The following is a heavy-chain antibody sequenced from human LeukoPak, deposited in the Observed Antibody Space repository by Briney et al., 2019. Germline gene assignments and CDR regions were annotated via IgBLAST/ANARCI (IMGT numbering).Heavy chain of an antibody. CDR2: INPNSGGT. Sequence: ASVKVSCKASGYIFTDYGINWVRQAPGQGLEWMGWINPNSGGTNYAQKFQGRVTMTRDTSITTAYMELSRLRSDDTAVYYCARSSAPYYFDYWGQGTLVTVSS. V-gene: IGHV1-2*02. J-gene: IGHJ4*02. CDR1: GYIFTDYG. CDR3: ARSSAPYYFDY.